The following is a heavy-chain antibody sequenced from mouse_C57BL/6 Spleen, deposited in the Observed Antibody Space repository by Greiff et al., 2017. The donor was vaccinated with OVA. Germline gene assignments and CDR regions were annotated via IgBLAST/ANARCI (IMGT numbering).Heavy chain of an antibody. D-gene: IGHD2-3*01. CDR3: ARCYDGYFPYYFDY. J-gene: IGHJ2*01. V-gene: IGHV1-59*01. CDR2: IDPSDSYT. Sequence: QVHVKQSGAELVRPGTSVKLSCKASGYTFTSYWMHWVKQRPGQGLEWIGVIDPSDSYTNYNQKFKGKATLTVDTSSSTAYMQLSSLTSEDSAVYYCARCYDGYFPYYFDYWGQGTTLTVSS. CDR1: GYTFTSYW.